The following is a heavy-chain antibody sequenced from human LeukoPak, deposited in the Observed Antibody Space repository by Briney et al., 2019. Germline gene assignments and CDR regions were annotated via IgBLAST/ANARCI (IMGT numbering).Heavy chain of an antibody. CDR3: ASVDTAMGASDY. J-gene: IGHJ4*02. Sequence: GGSLRLSCAASGFTFSSYSMHWVRQAPGKGLEWVAVISYDGSNKYYADSVKGRFSISRDNSKNTLYLQMNSLRAEDTAVYYCASVDTAMGASDYWGQGTLVTVSS. V-gene: IGHV3-30-3*01. CDR2: ISYDGSNK. D-gene: IGHD5-18*01. CDR1: GFTFSSYS.